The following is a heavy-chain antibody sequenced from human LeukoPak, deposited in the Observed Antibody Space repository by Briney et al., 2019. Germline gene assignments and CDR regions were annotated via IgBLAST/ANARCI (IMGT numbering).Heavy chain of an antibody. V-gene: IGHV4-4*02. D-gene: IGHD6-19*01. Sequence: SETLSLTCAVSGGSISSSNWWSWVRQPPGKGLEWIGEIYHSGSTNYNPSLKSRVIISVDKSKNQFSLKLSSVTAADTAVYYCARESNPAVASFQHWGQGTLVTVSS. CDR1: GGSISSSNW. CDR3: ARESNPAVASFQH. J-gene: IGHJ1*01. CDR2: IYHSGST.